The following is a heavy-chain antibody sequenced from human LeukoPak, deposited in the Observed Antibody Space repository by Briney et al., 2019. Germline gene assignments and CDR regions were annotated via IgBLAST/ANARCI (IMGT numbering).Heavy chain of an antibody. J-gene: IGHJ3*02. CDR1: NGSISNYY. Sequence: SETLSLTCTVSNGSISNYYWNWIRQPPGMGLEWIGYVYYTGSTKYNATLKSRVTLLVDTSKNQFSLKLSSVTAADTAVYYCGRHDTRGGAFDIWGQGTMLTVSS. CDR3: GRHDTRGGAFDI. V-gene: IGHV4-59*08. D-gene: IGHD5-18*01. CDR2: VYYTGST.